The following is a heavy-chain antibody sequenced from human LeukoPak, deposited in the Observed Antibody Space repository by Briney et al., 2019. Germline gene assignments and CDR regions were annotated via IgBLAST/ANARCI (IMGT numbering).Heavy chain of an antibody. CDR3: ARGRDGNPFNDAFDI. CDR1: GGSFSGYY. CDR2: INHSGST. J-gene: IGHJ3*02. D-gene: IGHD4-23*01. V-gene: IGHV4-34*01. Sequence: SETLSLTCAVYGGSFSGYYWSWIRQPPGKGLEWIGEINHSGSTNYNPSLKSRVTISVDTSKNQFSLKLSSVTAADTAVYYCARGRDGNPFNDAFDIWGQGTMVTVSS.